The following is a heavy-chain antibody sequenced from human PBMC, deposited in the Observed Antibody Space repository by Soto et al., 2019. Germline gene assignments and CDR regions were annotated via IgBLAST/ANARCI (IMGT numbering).Heavy chain of an antibody. CDR3: ASSTTGGLYQPSGYPRGYYYYGMDV. D-gene: IGHD3-22*01. CDR1: GGSVSSGSYY. CDR2: IYYSGST. Sequence: SETLSLTCTVSGGSVSSGSYYWSWIRQPPGKGLEWIGYIYYSGSTNYNPSLKSRVTISVDTSKNQFSLKLSSVTAADTAVYYCASSTTGGLYQPSGYPRGYYYYGMDVWGQGTTVGVSS. V-gene: IGHV4-61*01. J-gene: IGHJ6*02.